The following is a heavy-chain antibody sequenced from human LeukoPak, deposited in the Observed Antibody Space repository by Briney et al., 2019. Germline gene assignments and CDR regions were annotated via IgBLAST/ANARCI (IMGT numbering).Heavy chain of an antibody. Sequence: SETLSLTCTVSGYSISSGYYWGWIRQPPGKGLEWIGSIYHSGSTYFNPSLKSRITISVDTSKNQFSLKLKSVTAADTAVYYCARISLTGYAPISGYFDYWGQGTLVTVSS. J-gene: IGHJ4*02. CDR1: GYSISSGYY. CDR3: ARISLTGYAPISGYFDY. V-gene: IGHV4-38-2*02. CDR2: IYHSGST. D-gene: IGHD3-9*01.